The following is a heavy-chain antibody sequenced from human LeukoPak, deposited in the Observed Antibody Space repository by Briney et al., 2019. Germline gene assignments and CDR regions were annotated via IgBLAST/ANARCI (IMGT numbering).Heavy chain of an antibody. CDR2: ISSSGTTI. J-gene: IGHJ6*02. CDR3: AKGRGIQLWLLYYYYGMDV. D-gene: IGHD5-18*01. CDR1: GFTFSSYE. Sequence: PGGSLRLSCAASGFTFSSYEMNWVRQAPGKGLEWVSYISSSGTTIYYADSVKGRFTISRDNSKNSLYLQMNSLRTEDTALYYCAKGRGIQLWLLYYYYGMDVWGQGTTVTVSS. V-gene: IGHV3-48*03.